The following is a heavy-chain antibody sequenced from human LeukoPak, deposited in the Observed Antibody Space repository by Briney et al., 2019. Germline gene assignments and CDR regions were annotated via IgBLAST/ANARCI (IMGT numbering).Heavy chain of an antibody. Sequence: GGSLRLSCAASGFTFGSYAMSWVRQAPGKGLEWISAVSGSVVITYYADSVKGRFTISRDNSKNTLYLQMNSLRAEDTAVYYCAKDITSGWFSSDFDYWGQGTLATVSS. CDR1: GFTFGSYA. V-gene: IGHV3-23*01. CDR3: AKDITSGWFSSDFDY. J-gene: IGHJ4*02. D-gene: IGHD6-19*01. CDR2: VSGSVVIT.